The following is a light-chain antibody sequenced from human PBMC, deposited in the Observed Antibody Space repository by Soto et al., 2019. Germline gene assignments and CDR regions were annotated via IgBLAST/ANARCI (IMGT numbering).Light chain of an antibody. CDR2: GAS. V-gene: IGKV3-20*01. Sequence: EIVLTQSPGTLPLSPGERATLSCRASESVRSSYLAWYQQKPGQAPRLLMYGASSRTPGTPDRFSGSGSGEDFTLTIGSLEPEDFAVYYCQQYGGSPQTFGQGTKVEI. CDR3: QQYGGSPQT. J-gene: IGKJ1*01. CDR1: ESVRSSY.